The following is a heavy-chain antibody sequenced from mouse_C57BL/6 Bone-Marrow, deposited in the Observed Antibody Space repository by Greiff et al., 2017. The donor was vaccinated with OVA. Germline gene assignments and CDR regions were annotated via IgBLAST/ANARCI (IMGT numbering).Heavy chain of an antibody. Sequence: QVQLQQSGAELARPGASVKLSCKASGYTFTSYGISWVKQRTGQGLEWIGEIYPRSGNTYYNEKFKGKATLTADQSSSTAYMELRRLTSEDSAVYFCARRGYGSSYGAYWGQGTLVTVSA. J-gene: IGHJ3*01. V-gene: IGHV1-81*01. CDR1: GYTFTSYG. D-gene: IGHD1-1*01. CDR2: IYPRSGNT. CDR3: ARRGYGSSYGAY.